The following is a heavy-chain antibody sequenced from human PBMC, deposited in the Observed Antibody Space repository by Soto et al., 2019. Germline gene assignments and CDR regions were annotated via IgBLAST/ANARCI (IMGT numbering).Heavy chain of an antibody. Sequence: QVQLVQSGAEVKKPGSSVKVSCKASGGTFSSYTFSWVRQAPGQGLEWMGGIVPLFGTTNDAKIFQGRVTMSADESTSTVYMELSSLTSEDSARYYCARDGDVTSTRARGAIDIRGQGTVITVSS. J-gene: IGHJ3*02. CDR3: ARDGDVTSTRARGAIDI. D-gene: IGHD3-16*01. CDR1: GGTFSSYT. V-gene: IGHV1-69*01. CDR2: IVPLFGTT.